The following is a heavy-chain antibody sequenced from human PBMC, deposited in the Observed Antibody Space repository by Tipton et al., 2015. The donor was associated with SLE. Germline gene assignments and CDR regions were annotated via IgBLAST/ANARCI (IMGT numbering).Heavy chain of an antibody. J-gene: IGHJ4*02. CDR3: ARAKRGYDWVPFDY. CDR2: ISSSSSYI. D-gene: IGHD5-12*01. CDR1: GYSFTSYW. Sequence: QLVQSGAEVKKPGESLRISCKGSGYSFTSYWIGWVRQAPGKGLEWVSSISSSSSYIYYADSVKGRFTISRDNDKNSLYVQMNSLGAEDTAVYYCARAKRGYDWVPFDYWGQGTLVTVSS. V-gene: IGHV3-21*01.